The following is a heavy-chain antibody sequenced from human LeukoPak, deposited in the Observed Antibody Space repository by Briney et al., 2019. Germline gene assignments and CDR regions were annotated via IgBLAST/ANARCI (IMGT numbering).Heavy chain of an antibody. Sequence: GGSLRLSCAASRFTFSSYWMSWVRQAPGKGLEWVANVKQDGSEKDYVDSVKGRFTISRDNAKDSLYLQMNSLRGEDTAVYYCARGGSYGSFGYWGQGTLVTVSS. CDR1: RFTFSSYW. D-gene: IGHD1-26*01. V-gene: IGHV3-7*01. CDR3: ARGGSYGSFGY. J-gene: IGHJ4*02. CDR2: VKQDGSEK.